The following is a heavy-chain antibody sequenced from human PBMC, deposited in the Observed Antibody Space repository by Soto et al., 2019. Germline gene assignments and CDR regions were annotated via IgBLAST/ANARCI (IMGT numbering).Heavy chain of an antibody. J-gene: IGHJ5*02. Sequence: QVQLVGSGGGVVQPGRSLRLSYEASGFSFSSHGMHWVRQAPGKGLEWLAVISYDGNNKYYADSVKGRISIARDNYKNTLYLQMNSLRAADTAVYYCAKDHLPTTITTPRFDPWGQGTLVTVSS. CDR1: GFSFSSHG. D-gene: IGHD4-17*01. V-gene: IGHV3-30*18. CDR3: AKDHLPTTITTPRFDP. CDR2: ISYDGNNK.